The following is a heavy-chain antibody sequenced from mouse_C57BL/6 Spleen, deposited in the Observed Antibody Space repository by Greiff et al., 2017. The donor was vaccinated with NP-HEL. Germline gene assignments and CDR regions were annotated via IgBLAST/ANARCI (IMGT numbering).Heavy chain of an antibody. CDR1: GYTFPEYT. Sequence: VQLHQSVAALVNPGASVQLSCKASGYTFPEYTIHWVKQRSGPGLEWIGWFYPGSGSRKYNEKFKDKATLTADKSSSTVYMERSRLTSEDAAVYIWERNEVRGPMDYWGQGTSVTVSS. D-gene: IGHD3-1*01. J-gene: IGHJ4*01. CDR2: FYPGSGSR. V-gene: IGHV1-62-2*01. CDR3: ERNEVRGPMDY.